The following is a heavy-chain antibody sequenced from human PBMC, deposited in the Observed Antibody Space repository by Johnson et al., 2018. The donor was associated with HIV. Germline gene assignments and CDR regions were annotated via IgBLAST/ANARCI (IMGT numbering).Heavy chain of an antibody. CDR2: LGTAGDT. Sequence: EQLVESGGGLVQPGGSLRLSCAASGFTFSSYDMHWVRQATGKGLEWVSALGTAGDTYYPGSVKGRFTISRENAKNSLYLQMNSLRSGDTAVYYCARASGYYLSDAFDIWGQGTMVTVSS. J-gene: IGHJ3*02. V-gene: IGHV3-13*01. CDR1: GFTFSSYD. D-gene: IGHD3-22*01. CDR3: ARASGYYLSDAFDI.